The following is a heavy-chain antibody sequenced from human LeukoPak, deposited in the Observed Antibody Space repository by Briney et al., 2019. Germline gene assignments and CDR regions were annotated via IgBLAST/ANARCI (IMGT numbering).Heavy chain of an antibody. CDR2: ISYDGSNK. CDR3: AKPQGSGWPEAVLDH. D-gene: IGHD6-19*01. CDR1: GFMFSNFG. J-gene: IGHJ1*01. V-gene: IGHV3-30*02. Sequence: PGGSMRLSCAASGFMFSNFGMLWVRQAPGKGLEWVAFISYDGSNKYYADSVKGRFTISRDNSKNTLYLQMNSLRAEDMAVYYCAKPQGSGWPEAVLDHWGQGPLVTLSS.